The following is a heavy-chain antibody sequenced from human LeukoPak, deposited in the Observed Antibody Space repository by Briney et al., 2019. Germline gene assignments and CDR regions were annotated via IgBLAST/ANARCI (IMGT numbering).Heavy chain of an antibody. J-gene: IGHJ5*02. CDR3: AREGRDNWFDP. CDR2: IYTSGST. CDR1: GGSISSYY. Sequence: SETLSLTCTVSGGSISSYYWSWVRQPAGKGLEWIGRIYTSGSTNYNPSLKSRVTMSVDTSKNQFYLKLSSVAAADTAVYYCAREGRDNWFDPWGQGTLVTVSS. V-gene: IGHV4-4*07.